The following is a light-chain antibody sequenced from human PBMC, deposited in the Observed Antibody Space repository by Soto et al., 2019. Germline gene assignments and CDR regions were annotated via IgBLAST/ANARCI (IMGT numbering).Light chain of an antibody. CDR1: QTISSW. CDR2: KAS. CDR3: QPYNSYSEG. V-gene: IGKV1-5*03. J-gene: IGKJ1*01. Sequence: DIQMPQSPSTLSGSVGDRVTITCRASQTISSWLAWYQQKPGKAPKLLIYKASTLNSGVPSRFSGSGSGTEFTLTISSLQPDDFATYYCQPYNSYSEGFGQGTKVELK.